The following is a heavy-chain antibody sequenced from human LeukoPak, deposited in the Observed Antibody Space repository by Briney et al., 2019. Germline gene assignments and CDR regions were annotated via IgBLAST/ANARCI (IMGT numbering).Heavy chain of an antibody. J-gene: IGHJ4*02. V-gene: IGHV1-2*02. CDR1: GFTFTSSA. CDR3: ARGVGGYSYGHLPPPFFDY. CDR2: INPNSGGT. Sequence: ASVKVSCKASGFTFTSSAMQWVRQAPGQGLEWMGWINPNSGGTNYAQKFQGRVTMTRDTSISTAYMELSRLRSDDTAVYYCARGVGGYSYGHLPPPFFDYWGQGTLVTVSS. D-gene: IGHD5-18*01.